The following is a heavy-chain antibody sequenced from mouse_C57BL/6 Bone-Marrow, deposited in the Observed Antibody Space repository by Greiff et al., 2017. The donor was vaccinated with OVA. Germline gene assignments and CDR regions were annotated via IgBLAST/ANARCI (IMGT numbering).Heavy chain of an antibody. CDR3: TRWLKGYYAMDY. CDR1: GYTFTDYE. Sequence: VQLQQSGAELVRPGASVTLSCKASGYTFTDYEMHWVKQTPVHGLEWIGAIDPETGGTAYNQKIKGKAILTADKSSSTDYMELRSLTSEDSAVYYCTRWLKGYYAMDYWGQGTSVTVSS. J-gene: IGHJ4*01. V-gene: IGHV1-15*01. CDR2: IDPETGGT.